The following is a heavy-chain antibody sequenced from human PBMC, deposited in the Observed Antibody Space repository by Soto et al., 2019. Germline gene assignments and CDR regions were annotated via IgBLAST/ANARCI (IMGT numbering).Heavy chain of an antibody. Sequence: EVQLVESGGGLVQPGGSLRLSCAASGFTFSSYSMNWVRQAPGKGLEWVSYISSSSSTIYYADSVKGRFTISRDNAKNSLYRQTNSLRDEDTAVYYCARDVSDADYYESNWFDPWGQGTLVTVSS. CDR3: ARDVSDADYYESNWFDP. J-gene: IGHJ5*02. CDR1: GFTFSSYS. V-gene: IGHV3-48*02. CDR2: ISSSSSTI. D-gene: IGHD3-22*01.